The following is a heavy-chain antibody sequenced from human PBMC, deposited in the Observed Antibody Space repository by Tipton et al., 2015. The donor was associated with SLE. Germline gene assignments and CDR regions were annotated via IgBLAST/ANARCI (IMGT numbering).Heavy chain of an antibody. CDR3: ARDSNLSGQLELRY. Sequence: TLSLTCAVYGGSFSGYCWSWIRQPPGKGLEWIGEINHSGSTNYNPSLKSRVTISVDTSKNQFSLKLSSVTAADTAVYYCARDSNLSGQLELRYWGQGTLVTVSS. CDR1: GGSFSGYC. CDR2: INHSGST. J-gene: IGHJ4*02. D-gene: IGHD1-7*01. V-gene: IGHV4-34*01.